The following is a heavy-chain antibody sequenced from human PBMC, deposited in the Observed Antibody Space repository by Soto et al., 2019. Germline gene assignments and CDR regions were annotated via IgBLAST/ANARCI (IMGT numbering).Heavy chain of an antibody. J-gene: IGHJ4*02. CDR1: GFTFSSYW. CDR2: INSDGSST. Sequence: EVQLVESGGGLVQPGGSLRLSCAASGFTFSSYWMHWVRQAPGKGLVWVSRINSDGSSTSYADSVKDRFTISRDNAKNTLYLQMNSLRAEDTAVYYCARAPTGRRPDYFDYWGQGTLVTVSS. CDR3: ARAPTGRRPDYFDY. D-gene: IGHD3-10*01. V-gene: IGHV3-74*01.